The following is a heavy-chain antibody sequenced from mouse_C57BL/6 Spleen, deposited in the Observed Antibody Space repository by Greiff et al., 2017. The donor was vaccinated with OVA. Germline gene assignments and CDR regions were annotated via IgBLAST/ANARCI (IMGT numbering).Heavy chain of an antibody. CDR1: GYTFTSYW. CDR3: ARSLEYDGCMDY. Sequence: QVQLQHPGAELVKPGASVKLSCKASGYTFTSYWMQWVKQRPGQGLEWIGEIDPSDSYTNYNQKFKGKATLTVDTSSSTAYMQLSSLTSEDSAVDDCARSLEYDGCMDYWGQGTSVTVSS. J-gene: IGHJ4*01. D-gene: IGHD2-3*01. CDR2: IDPSDSYT. V-gene: IGHV1-50*01.